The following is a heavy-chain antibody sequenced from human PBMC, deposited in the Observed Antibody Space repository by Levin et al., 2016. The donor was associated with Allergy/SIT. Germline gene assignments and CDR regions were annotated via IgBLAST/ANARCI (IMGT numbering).Heavy chain of an antibody. CDR1: GYTFTSYY. Sequence: ASVKVSCKASGYTFTSYYMHWVRQAPGQGLEWMGIINPSGGSTSYAQKFQGRVTMTRDTSTSTVYMELSSLRSEDTAVYYCARDLTVVVPAYYFDYWGQGTLVTVSS. CDR3: ARDLTVVVPAYYFDY. CDR2: INPSGGST. J-gene: IGHJ4*02. V-gene: IGHV1-46*01. D-gene: IGHD2-2*01.